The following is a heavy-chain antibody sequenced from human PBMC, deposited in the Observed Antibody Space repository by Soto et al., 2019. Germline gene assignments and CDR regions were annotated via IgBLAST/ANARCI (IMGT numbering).Heavy chain of an antibody. CDR2: ISSSSSTI. Sequence: EVQLVESGGGLVQPGGSLRLSCAASGFTFSSYSMNWVRQAPGKGLEWVSYISSSSSTIYYADSVKGRFTISRDNAKNSLYLQMNSLTAEDTAVYYCARSSPDVYWYFDLWGRGTLVTVSS. CDR1: GFTFSSYS. D-gene: IGHD3-10*01. J-gene: IGHJ2*01. V-gene: IGHV3-48*01. CDR3: ARSSPDVYWYFDL.